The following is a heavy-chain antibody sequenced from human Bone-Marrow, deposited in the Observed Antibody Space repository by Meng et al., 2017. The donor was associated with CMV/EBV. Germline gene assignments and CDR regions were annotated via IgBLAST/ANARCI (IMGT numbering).Heavy chain of an antibody. D-gene: IGHD1-26*01. J-gene: IGHJ4*02. CDR3: ATLRGSGSYAFDY. CDR1: GYTCTDYY. Sequence: CKVSGYTCTDYYMHWVQQAPGKGLEWMGLVDPEDGETIYAEKFQGRVTITADTSTDTAYMELSSLRSEDTAVYYCATLRGSGSYAFDYWGQGTLVTVSS. V-gene: IGHV1-69-2*01. CDR2: VDPEDGET.